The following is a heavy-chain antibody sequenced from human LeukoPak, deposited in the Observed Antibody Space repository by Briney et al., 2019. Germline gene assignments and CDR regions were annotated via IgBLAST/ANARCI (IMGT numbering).Heavy chain of an antibody. D-gene: IGHD6-19*01. V-gene: IGHV4-59*01. CDR2: IYYSGST. CDR1: DASISRYY. CDR3: ARVEQWLALIDY. Sequence: SETLSLTCTVSDASISRYYWSWIRQPPGKGLEWIGYIYYSGSTNYNPSLKSRVTISVDTSKNQFSLNLSSVTAADTAVYYCARVEQWLALIDYWGQGTLVTVSS. J-gene: IGHJ4*02.